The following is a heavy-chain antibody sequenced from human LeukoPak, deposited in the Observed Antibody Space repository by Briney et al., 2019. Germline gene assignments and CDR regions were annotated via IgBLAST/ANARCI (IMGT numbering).Heavy chain of an antibody. CDR3: ARVRAVAGFDAFDV. D-gene: IGHD6-19*01. Sequence: GGSLRLSCAASGFTFSSYSMSWVRQAPGKGLEWVANIKQDGSEKYYVDSVKGRFTISRDNAKNSLYLQMNSLRAEDTAVYYCARVRAVAGFDAFDVWGQGTMVTVSS. J-gene: IGHJ3*01. CDR1: GFTFSSYS. V-gene: IGHV3-7*01. CDR2: IKQDGSEK.